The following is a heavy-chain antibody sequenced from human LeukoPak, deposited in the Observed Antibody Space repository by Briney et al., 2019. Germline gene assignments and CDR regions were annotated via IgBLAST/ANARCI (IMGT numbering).Heavy chain of an antibody. CDR2: ITGSGRST. CDR1: GFTFRSYA. D-gene: IGHD2-2*01. Sequence: PGGSLRLSCAASGFTFRSYAMSWVRQAPGKGLEWVSAITGSGRSTYYADSVKGRFTISSDNSRNTLYLQMNSLRAEDTAVYYCVKDPLYCNSSSCHLELNSDYWGQGTLVTVSS. CDR3: VKDPLYCNSSSCHLELNSDY. J-gene: IGHJ4*02. V-gene: IGHV3-23*01.